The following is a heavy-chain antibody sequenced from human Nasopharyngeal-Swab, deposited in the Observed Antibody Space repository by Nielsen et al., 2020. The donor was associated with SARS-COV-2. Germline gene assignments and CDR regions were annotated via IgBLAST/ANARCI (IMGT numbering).Heavy chain of an antibody. V-gene: IGHV4-31*03. CDR3: ARAPIVVVITHFDY. Sequence: SDTLSPTCTVSGGSISSGGYYWSWIRQHPGKGLEWIGYIYYSGSTYYNPSLKSRVTISVDTSKNQFSLKLSSVTAADTAVYYCARAPIVVVITHFDYWGQGTLVTVSS. CDR1: GGSISSGGYY. CDR2: IYYSGST. J-gene: IGHJ4*02. D-gene: IGHD3-22*01.